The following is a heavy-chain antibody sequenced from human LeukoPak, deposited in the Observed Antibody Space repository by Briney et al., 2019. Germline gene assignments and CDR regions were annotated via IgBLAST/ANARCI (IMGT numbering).Heavy chain of an antibody. D-gene: IGHD6-19*01. CDR3: ARGGSSGWYPVGY. CDR2: IYHSGTS. J-gene: IGHJ4*02. Sequence: PSETLSLTCSVSGYSLSSGYYWGWIRQPPGKGLEWIGSIYHSGTSYYNPSLKSRVTISVDTSKNQFSLKVSSVTAADTAVYYCARGGSSGWYPVGYWGQGTLVTVSS. CDR1: GYSLSSGYY. V-gene: IGHV4-38-2*02.